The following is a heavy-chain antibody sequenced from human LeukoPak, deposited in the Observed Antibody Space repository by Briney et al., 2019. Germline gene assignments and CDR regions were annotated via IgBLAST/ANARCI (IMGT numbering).Heavy chain of an antibody. V-gene: IGHV4-38-2*01. CDR2: IYHSGST. D-gene: IGHD5-18*01. Sequence: SETLSLTCAVSGCSISSGYYWGWIRQPPGKGLEWIGSIYHSGSTYYNPSLKSRVTISVDTSKNQFSLKLSSVTAADTAVYYCARAGGGYSYGYRGDAFDIWGQGTMVTVSS. J-gene: IGHJ3*02. CDR1: GCSISSGYY. CDR3: ARAGGGYSYGYRGDAFDI.